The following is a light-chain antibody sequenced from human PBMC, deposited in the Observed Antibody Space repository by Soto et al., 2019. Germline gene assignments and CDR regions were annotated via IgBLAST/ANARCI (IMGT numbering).Light chain of an antibody. Sequence: EFVLTQSPGTLSLSPGERATLSCRASQTVRSNYLAWYQQKPGQAPRLLIYDASSRATGIPDRFSGGGSGTDFTLTISRLEPEDFAVYYCQQYDTSPWTFGQGTKVDIK. CDR2: DAS. J-gene: IGKJ1*01. CDR1: QTVRSNY. V-gene: IGKV3-20*01. CDR3: QQYDTSPWT.